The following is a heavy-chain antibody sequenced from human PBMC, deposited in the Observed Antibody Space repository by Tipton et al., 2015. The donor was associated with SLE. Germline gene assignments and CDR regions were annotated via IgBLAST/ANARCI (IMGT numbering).Heavy chain of an antibody. V-gene: IGHV4-39*02. CDR2: IYSSGGT. Sequence: TLSLTCTVSGDSISRSNHYWGWIRQPPGKGLEWIGSIYSSGGTYYNPSLKSRVTTSVDTSKTHFSLKLSSVTAADTAVYYCARSALSRLVHFDSWGQGTLVTVSS. J-gene: IGHJ4*02. CDR3: ARSALSRLVHFDS. D-gene: IGHD6-19*01. CDR1: GDSISRSNHY.